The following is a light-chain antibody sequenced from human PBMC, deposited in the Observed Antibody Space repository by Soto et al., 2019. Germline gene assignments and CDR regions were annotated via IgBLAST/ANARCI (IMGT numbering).Light chain of an antibody. CDR1: RILSSSS. J-gene: IGKJ2*01. CDR2: AAS. Sequence: EIVLTQSPGTLSLSPGERATLSCRASRILSSSSVVWYQQKPGQAPRLLIYAASRRATGIPDRFSGSGSATEYTLTISRLEPEDSAVYYCQQQGTFGQGTKLEIK. CDR3: QQQGT. V-gene: IGKV3-20*01.